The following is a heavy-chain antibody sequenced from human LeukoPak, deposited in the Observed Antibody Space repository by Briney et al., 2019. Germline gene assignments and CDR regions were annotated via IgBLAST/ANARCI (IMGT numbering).Heavy chain of an antibody. CDR1: GFTVSSNY. CDR2: IYSGGST. D-gene: IGHD6-13*01. Sequence: GGSLRLSCAASGFTVSSNYMSWVRQAPGKGLEWVSVIYSGGSTYYADSVKGRFTISRDNAKNSLYLQMNSLRAEDTALYYCARGLIGSSWYDYYYYMDVWGKGTTVTVSS. CDR3: ARGLIGSSWYDYYYYMDV. V-gene: IGHV3-53*01. J-gene: IGHJ6*03.